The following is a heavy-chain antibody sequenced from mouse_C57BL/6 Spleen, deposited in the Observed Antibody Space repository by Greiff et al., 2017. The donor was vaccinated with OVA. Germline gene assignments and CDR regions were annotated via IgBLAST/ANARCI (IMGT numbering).Heavy chain of an antibody. V-gene: IGHV1-39*01. CDR3: ARTWSFAY. CDR1: GYSFTDYN. Sequence: EVQVVESGPELVKPGASVKISCKASGYSFTDYNMNWVQQSNGKSLEWIGVINPNYGHTSYNQTFKGKATLTVDQSASTAYMPLNSLTYEYSAVYSCARTWSFAYWGQGTLVTVSA. J-gene: IGHJ3*01. CDR2: INPNYGHT.